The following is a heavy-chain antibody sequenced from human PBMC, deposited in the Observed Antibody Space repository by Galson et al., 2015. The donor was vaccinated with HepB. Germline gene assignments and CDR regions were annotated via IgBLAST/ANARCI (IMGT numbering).Heavy chain of an antibody. J-gene: IGHJ3*02. CDR1: GYTFTGYY. V-gene: IGHV1-2*04. D-gene: IGHD1-26*01. CDR2: INPNSGGT. CDR3: ARSGVGATVGDDAFDI. Sequence: SVKVSCKASGYTFTGYYMHWVRQAPGQGLEWTGWINPNSGGTNYAQKCQGWVTMTRDQSISTAYMELSRLRSDDTAVYYCARSGVGATVGDDAFDIWGQGTMVTVSS.